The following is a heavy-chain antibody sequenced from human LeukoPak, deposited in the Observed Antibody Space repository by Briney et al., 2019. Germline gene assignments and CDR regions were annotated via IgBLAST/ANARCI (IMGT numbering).Heavy chain of an antibody. D-gene: IGHD3-3*01. Sequence: PSETLSLTCTVSGGSISSYYWSWIRQPAGKGLEWIGRIYTSGSTNHNPSLKSRVTMSVDTSKNQFSLKLSSVTAADTAVYYCARDSGPYYDFYYFDYWGQGTLVTVSS. CDR2: IYTSGST. J-gene: IGHJ4*02. CDR3: ARDSGPYYDFYYFDY. CDR1: GGSISSYY. V-gene: IGHV4-4*07.